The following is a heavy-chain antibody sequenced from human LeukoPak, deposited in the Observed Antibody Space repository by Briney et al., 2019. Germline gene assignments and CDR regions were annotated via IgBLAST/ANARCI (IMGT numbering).Heavy chain of an antibody. D-gene: IGHD2-2*01. V-gene: IGHV3-7*01. CDR3: ARGRKVPAAMGNWFDP. CDR2: IKQDGSET. CDR1: GFTFGSHW. J-gene: IGHJ5*02. Sequence: PGGSLRLSCAASGFTFGSHWMSWVRQTPGKGLEWVANIKQDGSETYYVGSVKGRFTISRDNAKNSLFLQMSILRAEDTAVYYCARGRKVPAAMGNWFDPWGQGTLVTVSS.